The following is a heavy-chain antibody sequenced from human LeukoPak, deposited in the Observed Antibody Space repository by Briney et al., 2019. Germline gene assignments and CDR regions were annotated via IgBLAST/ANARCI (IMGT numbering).Heavy chain of an antibody. CDR1: GFPLSNAW. CDR2: IKSTIDGGTT. V-gene: IGHV3-15*01. D-gene: IGHD3-3*01. CDR3: TTQNLEWLPSPFDS. Sequence: GGSLRLSCAVSGFPLSNAWMSWVRQAPGKGPEWVGRIKSTIDGGTTDYIAHVKGRFTISRDDSKNTLHLQMNSLRTEDTAVYYCTTQNLEWLPSPFDSWGQGALVTVSS. J-gene: IGHJ4*02.